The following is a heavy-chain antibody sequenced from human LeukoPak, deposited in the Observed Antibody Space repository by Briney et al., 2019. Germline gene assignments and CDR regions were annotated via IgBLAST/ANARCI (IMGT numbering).Heavy chain of an antibody. CDR1: GVTFSDYW. D-gene: IGHD6-6*01. CDR3: ARRGGSSSRRSPIDY. J-gene: IGHJ4*02. V-gene: IGHV3-7*01. CDR2: IKQDGSQR. Sequence: GGSPRLSCTAAGVTFSDYWMTWVRQAPGKGPEWVANIKQDGSQRYYVDSVRGRFTISRDNAKNSLFLQMNGLRAEDTAVYYCARRGGSSSRRSPIDYWGQGTLVTVSS.